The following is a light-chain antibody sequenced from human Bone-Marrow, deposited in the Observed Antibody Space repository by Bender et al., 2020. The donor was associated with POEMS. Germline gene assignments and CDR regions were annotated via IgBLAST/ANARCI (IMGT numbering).Light chain of an antibody. CDR2: DVT. Sequence: QSALTQPASVSGSPGQSITISCSGTNSDIGHYDYVSWYQQYPGKAPKLMIYDVTNRPSGVSSRFSGSKSGNTASLTISGLQAEDEADYYCSSYATGSTSVLFGGGTKLTVL. CDR3: SSYATGSTSVL. CDR1: NSDIGHYDY. V-gene: IGLV2-14*01. J-gene: IGLJ2*01.